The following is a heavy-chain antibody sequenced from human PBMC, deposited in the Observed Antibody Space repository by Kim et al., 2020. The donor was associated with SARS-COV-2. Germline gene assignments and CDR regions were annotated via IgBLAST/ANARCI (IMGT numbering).Heavy chain of an antibody. Sequence: GGSLRLSCAASGFTFSNFGMHWVRQAPGKGLEWVAVVSSGGGNNYYADSVKGRFTISRDNSRVTLYLEMHSLRAEDSAIYYCTKEEPVFECFAFDVWGLGTMVTVSS. CDR1: GFTFSNFG. V-gene: IGHV3-30*18. CDR2: VSSGGGNN. D-gene: IGHD3-16*01. CDR3: TKEEPVFECFAFDV. J-gene: IGHJ3*01.